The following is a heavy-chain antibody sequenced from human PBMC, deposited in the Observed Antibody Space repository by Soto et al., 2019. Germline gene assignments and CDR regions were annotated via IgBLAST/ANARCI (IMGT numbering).Heavy chain of an antibody. D-gene: IGHD4-17*01. CDR2: TNPGRGNP. V-gene: IGHV1-18*01. J-gene: IGHJ3*01. Sequence: QVQLVQSGVEVVKPGASVKVSCKASGYTLTRFGISWVRQAPAQGLEWLGWTNPGRGNPDYAQKFHGRVTMGRDTSTNTAYMELWSLTFDDTAVYYCARDGRYDDDNGHWVGDSVLDVWGQGTKVIVSS. CDR1: GYTLTRFG. CDR3: ARDGRYDDDNGHWVGDSVLDV.